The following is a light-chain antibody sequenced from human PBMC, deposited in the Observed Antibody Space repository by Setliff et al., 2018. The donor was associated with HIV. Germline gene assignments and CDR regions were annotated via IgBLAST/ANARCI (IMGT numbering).Light chain of an antibody. V-gene: IGLV2-14*01. Sequence: QSALTQHASVSGSLGQSITISCTGTSSDVGGHNSVSWYQQHPGKAPKLMISEVSNRPSGVSNRFSGSKSGNTASLTIAGLQPEDEADYYCSSYSSRRPRVFGTGTKVTVL. CDR1: SSDVGGHNS. CDR2: EVS. J-gene: IGLJ1*01. CDR3: SSYSSRRPRV.